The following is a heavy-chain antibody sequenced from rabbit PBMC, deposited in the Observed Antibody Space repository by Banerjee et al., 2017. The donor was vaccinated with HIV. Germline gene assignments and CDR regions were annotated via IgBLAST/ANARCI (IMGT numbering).Heavy chain of an antibody. D-gene: IGHD6-1*01. CDR2: IYTGDGNT. Sequence: GETGGGLVRPGASLTLTWTASGLSLSSSYYTCWVRQAPGKGLEWIGCIYTGDGNTYYASWAKGRFTISSDNAQNTVFLQMTSLTASDTATYFCARHYTYGYAGGVMLNLWGPGT. CDR1: GLSLSSSYY. V-gene: IGHV1S40*01. J-gene: IGHJ4*01. CDR3: ARHYTYGYAGGVMLNL.